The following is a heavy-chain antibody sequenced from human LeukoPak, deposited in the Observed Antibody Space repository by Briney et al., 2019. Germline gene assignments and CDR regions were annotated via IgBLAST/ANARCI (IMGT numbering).Heavy chain of an antibody. V-gene: IGHV3-30*14. CDR3: VRDHHRRLYDNQARDTFDI. CDR2: ISYDGSSK. J-gene: IGHJ3*02. D-gene: IGHD3-22*01. Sequence: PGGSLRLSCAASGFTFSTYAMHWVRQAPGKGLEWVAVISYDGSSKYYADSVKGRFTISRDNSKNTLYLQMNSLRAEDTAVYYCVRDHHRRLYDNQARDTFDIWGQGTMVTVSS. CDR1: GFTFSTYA.